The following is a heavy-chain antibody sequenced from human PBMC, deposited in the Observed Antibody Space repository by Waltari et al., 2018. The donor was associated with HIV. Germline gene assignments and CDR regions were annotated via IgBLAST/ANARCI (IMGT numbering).Heavy chain of an antibody. CDR1: GFSVKTEF. CDR2: IYRSGEI. V-gene: IGHV3-53*02. CDR3: AKGVRFLGP. Sequence: LSTGGILVRPGGSLTISCRVSGFSVKTEFITWVRQSPRRGLEWVGIIYRSGEIYSADPVRGRLALSRDTSGNRVYLQLNSVNFDDSASYFCAKGVRFLGPWSQGTPVTVSS. J-gene: IGHJ5*02.